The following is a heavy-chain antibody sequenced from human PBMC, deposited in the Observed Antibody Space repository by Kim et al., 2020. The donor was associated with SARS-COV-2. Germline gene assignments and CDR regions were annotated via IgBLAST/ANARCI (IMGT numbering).Heavy chain of an antibody. D-gene: IGHD3-22*01. Sequence: GGSLRLSCAASGFTFSSYGMHWVRQAPGKGLEWVAVIWYDGSNKYYADSVKGRFTISRDNSKNTLYLQMNSLRAEYTAVYYCARDSDYYDSSGRAFDIWGQGTMVTVSS. CDR2: IWYDGSNK. CDR1: GFTFSSYG. V-gene: IGHV3-33*08. CDR3: ARDSDYYDSSGRAFDI. J-gene: IGHJ3*02.